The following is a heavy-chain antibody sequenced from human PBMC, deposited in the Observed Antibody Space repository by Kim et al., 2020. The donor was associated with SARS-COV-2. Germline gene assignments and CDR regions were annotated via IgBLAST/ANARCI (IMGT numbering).Heavy chain of an antibody. J-gene: IGHJ5*02. D-gene: IGHD6-25*01. V-gene: IGHV7-4-1*02. CDR2: IDTKTGNP. CDR3: VRWNNMGGSGWFDP. Sequence: ASVKVSCKASGYTFTNYVINWVRQAPGQGLELMGWIDTKTGNPMYAQGFTGRFVFSLDTSVSTTYLQISSLKTEDTAVYYCVRWNNMGGSGWFDPWGQGTLVIVSS. CDR1: GYTFTNYV.